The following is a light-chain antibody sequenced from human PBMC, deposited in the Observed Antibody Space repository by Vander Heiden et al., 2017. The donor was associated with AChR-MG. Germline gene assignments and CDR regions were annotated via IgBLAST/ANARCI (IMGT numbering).Light chain of an antibody. CDR3: CSYAGSYIFYV. Sequence: QSALTQPRSVPGSPGQSVTISCTRTSSDVGGYDYVSWYQQHPGKAPKLMIYDGSKRPSGVPGRFSGSKSGNTASLTISGLQDEDEADYYCCSYAGSYIFYVFGAGTKVTVL. CDR1: SSDVGGYDY. V-gene: IGLV2-11*01. J-gene: IGLJ1*01. CDR2: DGS.